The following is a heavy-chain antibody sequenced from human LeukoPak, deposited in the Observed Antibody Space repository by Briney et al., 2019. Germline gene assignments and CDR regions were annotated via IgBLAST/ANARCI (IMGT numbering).Heavy chain of an antibody. CDR3: AREPSYSSSWYTSCDY. CDR2: INSFSSII. Sequence: GGSLRLSCAASGFTFSSYSMNWVRQAPGKGLEWVSYINSFSSIIYYADSVKGRFTISRDNAKNSLYLQMNSLRAEDTAVYYCAREPSYSSSWYTSCDYWGQGTLVTVSS. CDR1: GFTFSSYS. D-gene: IGHD6-13*01. J-gene: IGHJ4*02. V-gene: IGHV3-48*01.